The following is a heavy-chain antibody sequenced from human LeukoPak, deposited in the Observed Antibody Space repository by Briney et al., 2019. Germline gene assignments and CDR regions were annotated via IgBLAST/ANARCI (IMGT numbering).Heavy chain of an antibody. J-gene: IGHJ3*02. Sequence: PGGSLRLSCAASGFTVSSNYMNLVRQAPGKGLEWVSAISGSGGSTYYADSVKGRFTISRDNSKNTLYLQMNSLRAEDTAVYYCAKDYGTMIKAFDIWGQGTMVTVSS. V-gene: IGHV3-23*01. CDR2: ISGSGGST. CDR3: AKDYGTMIKAFDI. D-gene: IGHD3-22*01. CDR1: GFTVSSNY.